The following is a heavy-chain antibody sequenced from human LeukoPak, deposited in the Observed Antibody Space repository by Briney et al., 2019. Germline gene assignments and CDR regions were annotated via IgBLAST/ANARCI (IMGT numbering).Heavy chain of an antibody. CDR1: GFTFSSYG. V-gene: IGHV3-23*01. CDR2: ISGSGGST. CDR3: AKDLIGYCSGGSCYDWFDP. D-gene: IGHD2-15*01. Sequence: GGSLRLSCGASGFTFSSYGMSSVRHAPGRGLEWVSAISGSGGSTYYADSVKGRFTISRDNSKNTLYLQMNSLRAEDTAVYYCAKDLIGYCSGGSCYDWFDPWGQGTLVTVSS. J-gene: IGHJ5*02.